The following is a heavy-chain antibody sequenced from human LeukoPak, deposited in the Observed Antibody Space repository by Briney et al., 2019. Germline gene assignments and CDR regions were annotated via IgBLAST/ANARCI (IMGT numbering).Heavy chain of an antibody. V-gene: IGHV4-34*01. CDR3: AGSRDAYFDTSGYSYYFDY. Sequence: SETQSLTCAVYGGSFSDYYWSWIRQPPEKGLEWIGEINHSGSINYNPSLKSRVTISVDTSKKQFSLELSSVTAADTAVYYCAGSRDAYFDTSGYSYYFDYWGQGSLVTVSS. J-gene: IGHJ4*02. CDR2: INHSGSI. CDR1: GGSFSDYY. D-gene: IGHD3-22*01.